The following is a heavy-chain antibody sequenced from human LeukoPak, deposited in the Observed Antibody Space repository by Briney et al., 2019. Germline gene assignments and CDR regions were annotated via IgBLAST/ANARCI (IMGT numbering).Heavy chain of an antibody. J-gene: IGHJ4*02. CDR3: ARDRGGSYRGSYFDY. CDR2: ISGSGGST. Sequence: HAGGSLRLSCAASGFTFSSYAMSWVRQAPGKGLEWVSAISGSGGSTYYADSVKGRFTISRDNSKNTLYLQMNSLRAEDTAVYYCARDRGGSYRGSYFDYWGQGTLVTVSS. D-gene: IGHD1-26*01. CDR1: GFTFSSYA. V-gene: IGHV3-23*01.